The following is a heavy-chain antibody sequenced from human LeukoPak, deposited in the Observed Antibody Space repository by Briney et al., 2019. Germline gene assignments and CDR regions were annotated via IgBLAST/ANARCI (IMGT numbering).Heavy chain of an antibody. V-gene: IGHV3-21*01. D-gene: IGHD5-18*01. CDR3: ARAFDTPMAESSHY. CDR2: ISSSSRDI. J-gene: IGHJ4*02. Sequence: GGSLRLSCAASGFTFSSYSMNWVRQAPGKGLEWVSSISSSSRDINYADSVRGQFTISRDDAKNSLYLQMNGLRAEDTAVYYCARAFDTPMAESSHYWGQGTLVTVSS. CDR1: GFTFSSYS.